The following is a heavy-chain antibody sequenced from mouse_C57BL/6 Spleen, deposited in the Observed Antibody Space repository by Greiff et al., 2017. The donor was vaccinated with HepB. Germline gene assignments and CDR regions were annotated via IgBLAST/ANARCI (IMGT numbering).Heavy chain of an antibody. D-gene: IGHD1-1*01. CDR3: ARGDYYGLYAMDY. V-gene: IGHV1-64*01. J-gene: IGHJ4*01. CDR1: GYTFTSYW. Sequence: QVQLKESGAELVKPGASVKLSCKASGYTFTSYWMHWVKQRPGQGLEWIGMIHPNSGSTNYNEKFKSKATLTVDKSSSTAYMQLSSLTSEDSAVYYCARGDYYGLYAMDYWGQGTSVTVSS. CDR2: IHPNSGST.